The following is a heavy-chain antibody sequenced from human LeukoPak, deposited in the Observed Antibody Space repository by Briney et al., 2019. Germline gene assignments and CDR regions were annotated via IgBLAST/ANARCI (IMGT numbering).Heavy chain of an antibody. CDR2: INPNSGST. CDR3: ARSEYYGSGSFDY. D-gene: IGHD3-10*01. CDR1: GYTFTGHY. Sequence: GASMKVSCKASGYTFTGHYINWVRQAPGQGLEWMGIINPNSGSTDYAQKFRGRVILTRDTSTSTFYMELSSLRSEDTAVYYCARSEYYGSGSFDYWGQGTLVTVSS. J-gene: IGHJ4*02. V-gene: IGHV1-46*01.